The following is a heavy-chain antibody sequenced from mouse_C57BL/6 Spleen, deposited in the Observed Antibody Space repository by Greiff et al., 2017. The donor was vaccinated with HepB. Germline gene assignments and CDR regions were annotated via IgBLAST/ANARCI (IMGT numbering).Heavy chain of an antibody. Sequence: DVMLVESGGDLVKPGGSLKLSCAASGFTFSSYGMSWVRQTPDKRLEWVATISSGGSSTYYPDSVKGRFTISRDNAKNTLYLQMISLKYEDTAMYYWAMIYYDYNYAMDYGGQGTSVTVSS. V-gene: IGHV5-6*02. CDR1: GFTFSSYG. CDR3: AMIYYDYNYAMDY. J-gene: IGHJ4*01. CDR2: ISSGGSST. D-gene: IGHD2-4*01.